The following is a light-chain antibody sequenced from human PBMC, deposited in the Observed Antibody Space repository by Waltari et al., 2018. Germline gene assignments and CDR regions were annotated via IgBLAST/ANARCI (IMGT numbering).Light chain of an antibody. V-gene: IGKV1-39*01. CDR3: QQNYNTPRT. CDR1: QSISTY. CDR2: VAS. Sequence: DIQMTQSPSSLSASVRDRVTITCRESQSISTYLNWYQQKPGKAPNLLIYVASTLQSGVPSRFSGSGSGTDFTLTISSLQPEDFATYYCQQNYNTPRTFGQGTRVEIK. J-gene: IGKJ1*01.